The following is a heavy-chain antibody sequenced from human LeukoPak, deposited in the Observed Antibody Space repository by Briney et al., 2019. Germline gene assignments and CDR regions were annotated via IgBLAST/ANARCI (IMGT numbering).Heavy chain of an antibody. J-gene: IGHJ3*02. D-gene: IGHD1-1*01. Sequence: ASVKVSCKASGYIFTGYYMHWVRQAPGQGLEWMGWINPNSGGTNYAQKFQGRVTMTRDTSISTAYMELSRLRSDDTAVYYCARVASTTRRHDAFDIWGQGTMVTISS. CDR3: ARVASTTRRHDAFDI. CDR2: INPNSGGT. CDR1: GYIFTGYY. V-gene: IGHV1-2*02.